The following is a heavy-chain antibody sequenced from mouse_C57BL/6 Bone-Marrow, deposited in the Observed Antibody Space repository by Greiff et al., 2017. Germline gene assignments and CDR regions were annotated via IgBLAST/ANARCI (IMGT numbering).Heavy chain of an antibody. J-gene: IGHJ1*03. D-gene: IGHD1-1*01. Sequence: QVQLQQSGPELVKPGASVKISCKASGYAFSSSWMNWVKQRPGKGLEWIGRIYPGDGDTNYNGKFKGKATLTADKSSSTAYMQLSSLTSEDSAVYFCATFITTVVATSDVWGTGTTVTVSS. CDR3: ATFITTVVATSDV. CDR1: GYAFSSSW. CDR2: IYPGDGDT. V-gene: IGHV1-82*01.